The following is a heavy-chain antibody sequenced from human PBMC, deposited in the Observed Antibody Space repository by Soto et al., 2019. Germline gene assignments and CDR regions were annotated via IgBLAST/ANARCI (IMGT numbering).Heavy chain of an antibody. V-gene: IGHV4-34*01. CDR1: GVARKCYY. CDR2: SNHSGST. CDR3: ARDGGMSNDWYGDL. J-gene: IGHJ2*01. D-gene: IGHD2-21*01. Sequence: SDPVSISCAGSGVARKCYYLSWIRQRPGKGLEWIGESNHSGSTNYNPSLKSRVTISVDTSKNQFALKLSSVTAADTAVYYWARDGGMSNDWYGDLWGRGTL.